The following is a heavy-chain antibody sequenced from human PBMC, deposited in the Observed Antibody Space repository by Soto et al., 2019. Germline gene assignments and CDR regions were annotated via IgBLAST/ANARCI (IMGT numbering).Heavy chain of an antibody. CDR3: ATDKLGYCSDGRCYRPGYFEN. V-gene: IGHV3-48*01. D-gene: IGHD2-15*01. J-gene: IGHJ4*02. CDR2: ISGSSSTI. CDR1: GFTFNIYS. Sequence: GGSLRLSCAASGFTFNIYSMNWVRQAPGKGLEWVSYISGSSSTIYYADSVKGRFTISRDNAKNSLYLQMNSLRAEDTAVYYCATDKLGYCSDGRCYRPGYFENWGQGTPVTVSS.